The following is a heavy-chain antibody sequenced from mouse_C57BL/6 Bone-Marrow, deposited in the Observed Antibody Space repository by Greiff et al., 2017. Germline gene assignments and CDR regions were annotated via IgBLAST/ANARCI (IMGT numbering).Heavy chain of an antibody. J-gene: IGHJ4*01. D-gene: IGHD2-5*01. CDR3: AKDSNRYAMDD. CDR1: GFSLTSYG. Sequence: QLQQSGPGLVHPSQSLSITCMVPGFSLTSYGVHWVRQSPGKGLVWLGVIWRGGSTDYNAAFLSRLSITKDNSKSQVFFKMNSLQADDTAIYYCAKDSNRYAMDDWGQGTSVTGSS. CDR2: IWRGGST. V-gene: IGHV2-5*01.